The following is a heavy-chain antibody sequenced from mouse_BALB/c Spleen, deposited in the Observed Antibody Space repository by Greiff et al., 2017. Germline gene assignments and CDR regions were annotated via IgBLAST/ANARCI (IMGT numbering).Heavy chain of an antibody. CDR3: ARDGYYGSPMDY. V-gene: IGHV5-6-5*01. CDR1: GFTFSSYA. J-gene: IGHJ4*01. Sequence: EVNVVESGGGLVKPGGSLKLSCAASGFTFSSYAMSWVRQTPEKRLEWVASISSGGSTYYPDSVKGRFTISRDNARNILYLQMSSLRSEDTAMYYCARDGYYGSPMDYWGQGTSVTVSS. D-gene: IGHD1-1*01. CDR2: ISSGGST.